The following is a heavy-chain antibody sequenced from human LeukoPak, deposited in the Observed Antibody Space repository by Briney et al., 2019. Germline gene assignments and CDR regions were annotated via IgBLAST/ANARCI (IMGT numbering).Heavy chain of an antibody. V-gene: IGHV3-23*01. CDR3: ARHIDSSHYPFDY. Sequence: GGSLRLSCAASGFTFSSYVMSWVRQAPGKGLERVSSISGRGGSTFYADPVKGRFTISRDISTNLVYLQMDSLRVDDTAVYYCARHIDSSHYPFDYWGQGTLVTVSS. CDR2: ISGRGGST. J-gene: IGHJ4*02. D-gene: IGHD6-13*01. CDR1: GFTFSSYV.